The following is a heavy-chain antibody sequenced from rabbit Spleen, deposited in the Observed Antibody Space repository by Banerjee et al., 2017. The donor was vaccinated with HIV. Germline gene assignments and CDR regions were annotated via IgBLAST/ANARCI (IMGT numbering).Heavy chain of an antibody. CDR2: IYPDGSGST. J-gene: IGHJ4*01. V-gene: IGHV1S40*01. CDR1: GCSFSNSYY. Sequence: QSLEESGGDMVKPGASLTLTCTASGCSFSNSYYISWFRHAPGKGPEWIGCIYPDGSGSTAYASWAKGRFTISKTSSTTVTLQMTSLTAADTASYFCARDAGSGHYIDAYFDLWGQGTLVTVS. CDR3: ARDAGSGHYIDAYFDL. D-gene: IGHD8-1*01.